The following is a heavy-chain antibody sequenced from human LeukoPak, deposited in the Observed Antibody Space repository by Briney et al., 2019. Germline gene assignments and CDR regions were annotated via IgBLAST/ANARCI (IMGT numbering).Heavy chain of an antibody. CDR3: ARDLIQSAVTTGHYYYGMDV. CDR2: INPSGGST. Sequence: ASVKVSCKASGYTFTSYYMHWVRQAPGQGLEWMGIINPSGGSTSYAQKFQGRVTMTRDTSTSTVYMELSSLRSEDTAVYYCARDLIQSAVTTGHYYYGMDVWGQGTMVTVSS. V-gene: IGHV1-46*01. J-gene: IGHJ6*02. CDR1: GYTFTSYY. D-gene: IGHD4-11*01.